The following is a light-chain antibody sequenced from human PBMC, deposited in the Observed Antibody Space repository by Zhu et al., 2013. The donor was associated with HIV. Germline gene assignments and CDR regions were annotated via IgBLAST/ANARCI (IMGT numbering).Light chain of an antibody. V-gene: IGKV3-20*01. CDR2: AAS. CDR3: QQFGDAPYT. J-gene: IGKJ2*01. Sequence: IVLTQSPGTLSLSPGDRVTLSCRASQRVSSTYVAWYQQKPGQAPRLLIYAASTRATGIPDRFSGSGSGTDFTLTISRLEPEDFAVYYCQQFGDAPYTFGQGTKLEIK. CDR1: QRVSSTY.